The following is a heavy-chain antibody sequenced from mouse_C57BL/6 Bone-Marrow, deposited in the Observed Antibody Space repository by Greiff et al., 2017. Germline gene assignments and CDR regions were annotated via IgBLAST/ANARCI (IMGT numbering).Heavy chain of an antibody. J-gene: IGHJ4*01. V-gene: IGHV1-50*01. D-gene: IGHD2-3*01. CDR3: ASDGYYVAMDY. Sequence: QVQLQQPGAELVKPGASVKLSCKASGYTFTSYWMQWVKQRPGQGLEWIGAIDPSDSYTNYNQKVKGKATLTVDTSSSTAYMQLSSRTSEDSAVYYCASDGYYVAMDYWGQGTSVTVSS. CDR1: GYTFTSYW. CDR2: IDPSDSYT.